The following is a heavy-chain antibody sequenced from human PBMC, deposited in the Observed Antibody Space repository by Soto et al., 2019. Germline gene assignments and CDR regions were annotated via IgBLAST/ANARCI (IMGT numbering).Heavy chain of an antibody. J-gene: IGHJ4*02. CDR3: AKDRKYSGSSTRRPIDY. CDR1: GFTFSSYG. D-gene: IGHD1-26*01. Sequence: PVGSLRLSCAASGFTFSSYGMHWVRQAPGKGLEWVAVISYDGSNKYYADSVKGRFTISRDNSKNTLYLQMNSLRAEDTAVYYCAKDRKYSGSSTRRPIDYWGQGTLVTVSS. CDR2: ISYDGSNK. V-gene: IGHV3-30*18.